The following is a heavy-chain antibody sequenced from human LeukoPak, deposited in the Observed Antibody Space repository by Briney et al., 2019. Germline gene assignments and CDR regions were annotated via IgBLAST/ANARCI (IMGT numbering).Heavy chain of an antibody. J-gene: IGHJ4*02. Sequence: GRSLRLSCAASGFTFSSYGMHWVRQAPAKGLEWVAVISNDGRSIYDADSVKGRFTISRDNSKTTLYLQVNRRRAEDTAEYCCAKGACSGSCPSDYFDYWGLGTLVTVSS. CDR1: GFTFSSYG. D-gene: IGHD2-15*01. V-gene: IGHV3-30*18. CDR3: AKGACSGSCPSDYFDY. CDR2: ISNDGRSI.